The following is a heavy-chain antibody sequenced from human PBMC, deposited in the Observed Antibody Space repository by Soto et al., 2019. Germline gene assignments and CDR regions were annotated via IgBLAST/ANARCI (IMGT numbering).Heavy chain of an antibody. CDR2: ISSSGDSI. V-gene: IGHV3-48*03. CDR3: VKERSRPAWFDP. CDR1: GFPFSTYA. J-gene: IGHJ5*02. Sequence: QPGGSLRLSCAASGFPFSTYAMHWVRQTPGKGLQWLAFISSSGDSIHYGDSAKGRFTISRDNAKNLLYLQMNDLRAEDSALYYCVKERSRPAWFDPWGQGTLVTVSS. D-gene: IGHD2-2*01.